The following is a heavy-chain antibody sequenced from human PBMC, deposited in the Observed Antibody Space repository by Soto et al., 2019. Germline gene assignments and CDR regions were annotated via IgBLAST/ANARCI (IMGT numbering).Heavy chain of an antibody. Sequence: SETLSLTCTVSGGSISSSYWSWIRQPPGNGLEWIGYIYYSGTTKYNPSLKTRATISLDTPQNQFSLKLISVTAADTAVYYCARGTDTWFFALWGRGTLVTVSS. J-gene: IGHJ2*01. CDR3: ARGTDTWFFAL. D-gene: IGHD3-9*01. V-gene: IGHV4-59*01. CDR2: IYYSGTT. CDR1: GGSISSSY.